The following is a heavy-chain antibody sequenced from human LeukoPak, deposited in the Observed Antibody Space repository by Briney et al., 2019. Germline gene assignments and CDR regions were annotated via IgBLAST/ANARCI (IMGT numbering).Heavy chain of an antibody. Sequence: AGGSLRLSCAASGFTLSSRGMHWVRQAPGKGLEWVALIWYDGSKENYADSVKGRFTISRDMSKNTLNLQMNSLRVEDTAVFYCARDLSFGSLDFRGQGTLVTVSS. CDR2: IWYDGSKE. CDR1: GFTLSSRG. CDR3: ARDLSFGSLDF. V-gene: IGHV3-33*01. D-gene: IGHD1-26*01. J-gene: IGHJ4*02.